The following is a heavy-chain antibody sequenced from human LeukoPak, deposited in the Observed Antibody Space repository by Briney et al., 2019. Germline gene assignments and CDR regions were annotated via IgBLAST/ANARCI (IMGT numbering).Heavy chain of an antibody. CDR2: IYTSGST. CDR3: ARATPRVGATVD. D-gene: IGHD1-26*01. V-gene: IGHV4-61*02. J-gene: IGHJ4*02. Sequence: PSETLSLTCTVSGGSISSGSYCWSWIRQPAGKGLEWIGRIYTSGSTNYNPSLKSRVTISVDTSKNQFSLKLSSVTAADTAVYYCARATPRVGATVDWGQGTLVTVSS. CDR1: GGSISSGSYC.